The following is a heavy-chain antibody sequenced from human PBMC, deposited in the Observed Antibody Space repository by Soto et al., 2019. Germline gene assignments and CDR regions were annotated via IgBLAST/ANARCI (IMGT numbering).Heavy chain of an antibody. V-gene: IGHV3-64D*06. Sequence: GGSLRLSCSASGFVFTNFALHWVRRRPGKGLENVSSSLPFGGSDHYAESERGRFTISRDSSKNILYLQMTSLTTEDTAVYFCAKDAYGDSGVFDYWGRGTQVTVSS. CDR3: AKDAYGDSGVFDY. D-gene: IGHD4-17*01. CDR2: SLPFGGSD. J-gene: IGHJ4*02. CDR1: GFVFTNFA.